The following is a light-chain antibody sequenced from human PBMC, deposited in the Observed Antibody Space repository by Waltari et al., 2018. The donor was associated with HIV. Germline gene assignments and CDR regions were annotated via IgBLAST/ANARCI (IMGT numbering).Light chain of an antibody. CDR2: RTSDGSQ. J-gene: IGLJ2*01. CDR3: QTWGAGDHV. V-gene: IGLV4-69*01. CDR1: SGHSSYG. Sequence: QLMLTQSPSASASLGGSVKLTCTLDSGHSSYGIAWHQQQPEKGPRFLMSRTSDGSQYKGDGIPDRFSGSSFGAERYLTISSLQSEDEADYYCQTWGAGDHVFGGGTRLTVL.